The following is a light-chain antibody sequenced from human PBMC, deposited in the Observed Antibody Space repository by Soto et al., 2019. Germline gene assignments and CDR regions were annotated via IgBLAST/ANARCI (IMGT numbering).Light chain of an antibody. J-gene: IGKJ5*01. V-gene: IGKV3D-20*01. CDR2: DAS. CDR3: QQYGSSPIT. Sequence: IVLTQSPATMSLSPGERATLSCGASESVSSSYVAWYQMKAGLAPRLLIHDASTRASGIPDRFRGSKSGTDFTLTIRGLEPEDAARYYCQQYGSSPITFGQGTRLE. CDR1: ESVSSSY.